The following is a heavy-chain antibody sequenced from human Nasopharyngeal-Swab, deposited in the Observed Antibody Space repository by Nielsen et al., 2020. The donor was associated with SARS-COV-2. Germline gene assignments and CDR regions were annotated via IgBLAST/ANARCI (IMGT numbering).Heavy chain of an antibody. J-gene: IGHJ5*02. V-gene: IGHV4-61*02. D-gene: IGHD2-2*01. CDR2: IYTSGST. CDR3: ATTASLASWFDP. CDR1: GGSISSGSYY. Sequence: SETLSLTCTVSGGSISSGSYYWSWIRQPAGKGLEWIGRIYTSGSTNYNPSLKSRVTISVDTSKNQFSLKLSSATAADTAVYYCATTASLASWFDPWGQGTLVTVSS.